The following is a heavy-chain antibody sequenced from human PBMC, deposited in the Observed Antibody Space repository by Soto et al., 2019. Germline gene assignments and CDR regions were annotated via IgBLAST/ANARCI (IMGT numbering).Heavy chain of an antibody. CDR3: ARDPGYRTGMDV. CDR1: GFTVSSAY. CDR2: VYSGGTT. V-gene: IGHV3-66*01. J-gene: IGHJ6*02. D-gene: IGHD5-18*01. Sequence: EVQLVESGGGLVQPRGSLRLSCAASGFTVSSAYMTWVRQAPGKGLEWLSTVYSGGTTYYADSVKGRFIISRDNSKNPLFLQTNNLRVEDTAMYYCARDPGYRTGMDVWGQGPTVTVSS.